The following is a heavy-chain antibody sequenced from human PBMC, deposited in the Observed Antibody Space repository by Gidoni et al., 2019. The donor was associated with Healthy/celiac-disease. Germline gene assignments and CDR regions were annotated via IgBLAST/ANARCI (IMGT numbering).Heavy chain of an antibody. V-gene: IGHV3-7*01. Sequence: EVQLVESGGGLVQPGGSLSLSCAASGFTLSSYWMSWVRQAPGKGLEWVANIKQDGSEKYYVDSVKGRFTISRDNAKNSLYLQMNSLRAEDTAVYYCARDQDSGSYYSDYWGQGTLVTVSS. J-gene: IGHJ4*02. CDR3: ARDQDSGSYYSDY. CDR1: GFTLSSYW. CDR2: IKQDGSEK. D-gene: IGHD1-26*01.